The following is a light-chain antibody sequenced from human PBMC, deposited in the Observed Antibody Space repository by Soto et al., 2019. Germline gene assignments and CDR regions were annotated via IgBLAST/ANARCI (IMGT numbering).Light chain of an antibody. CDR1: QIIGSS. V-gene: IGKV1-5*01. J-gene: IGKJ2*01. Sequence: DIQMTQSPSTLSASVGDRVTITCRASQIIGSSLAWYQQKPGKAPKLLIYDASTLRSGVPSRVNGSESGTEFTLTISSLQPDDSATYYCQHYYSYPYTFGQGTKLEIK. CDR3: QHYYSYPYT. CDR2: DAS.